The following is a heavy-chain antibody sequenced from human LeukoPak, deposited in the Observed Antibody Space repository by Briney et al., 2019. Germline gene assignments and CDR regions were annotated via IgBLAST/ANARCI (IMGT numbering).Heavy chain of an antibody. Sequence: SETLSLTCTVSGGSISSYYWSWIRQPPGKGLEWIGYIYTNGSTNYNPSLKSRITISVDTSKNQFSLKLSSVTAADTAVYYCARMDWNYGKFDYWGQGTLVTVSS. V-gene: IGHV4-4*09. CDR2: IYTNGST. J-gene: IGHJ4*02. CDR3: ARMDWNYGKFDY. D-gene: IGHD1-7*01. CDR1: GGSISSYY.